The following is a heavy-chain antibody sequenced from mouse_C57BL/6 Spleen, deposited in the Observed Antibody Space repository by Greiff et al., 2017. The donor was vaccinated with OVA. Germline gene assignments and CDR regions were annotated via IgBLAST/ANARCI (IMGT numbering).Heavy chain of an antibody. J-gene: IGHJ1*03. Sequence: VQLQQPGAELVRPGSSVKLSCKASGYTFTSYWMHWVKQRPIQGLEWIGNIDPSDSETHYNQKFKDKATLTVDKSSSTAYMQLSSLTSEDSAVYYCARDLPSRYFDVWGTGTTVTVSS. D-gene: IGHD5-1*01. CDR2: IDPSDSET. CDR3: ARDLPSRYFDV. V-gene: IGHV1-52*01. CDR1: GYTFTSYW.